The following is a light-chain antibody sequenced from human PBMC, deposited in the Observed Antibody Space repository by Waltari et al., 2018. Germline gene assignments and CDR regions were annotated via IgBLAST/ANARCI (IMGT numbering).Light chain of an antibody. J-gene: IGLJ1*01. CDR3: CSYAGTYSYV. CDR1: GDDIGGFES. V-gene: IGLV2-11*01. Sequence: QSALTQPPSVSGSPGQSVPLSCTGPGDDIGGFESVSWYQQDPGKAPKLLIYEVNKRPSGVPGRFSGSKSGNTASLTISRLQAEDESAYYCCSYAGTYSYVFGTGTEVTVL. CDR2: EVN.